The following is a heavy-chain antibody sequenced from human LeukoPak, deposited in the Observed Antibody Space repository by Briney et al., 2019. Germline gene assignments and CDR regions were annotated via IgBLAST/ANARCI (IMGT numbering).Heavy chain of an antibody. Sequence: SVKVSCKASGGTFSSYAISWVRQAPGQGLEWMGGIILIFGTANYAQKFQGRVTITADESTSTAYMELSSLRSEDTAVYYCASNPDVDTAIGYWGQGTLVTVSS. J-gene: IGHJ4*02. CDR1: GGTFSSYA. CDR2: IILIFGTA. V-gene: IGHV1-69*13. CDR3: ASNPDVDTAIGY. D-gene: IGHD5-18*01.